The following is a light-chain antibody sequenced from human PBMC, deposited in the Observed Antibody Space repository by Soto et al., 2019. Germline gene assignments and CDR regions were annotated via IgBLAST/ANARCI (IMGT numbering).Light chain of an antibody. CDR1: SSDVGGYRY. V-gene: IGLV2-14*01. Sequence: QSVLTQTASVSGSPGQSITISRTGTSSDVGGYRYVTWYQQHPGKVPKLIIYDVSNRPSGISDRFSGSKSANTASLTISGLQAEDEANYYCSSYTSTSAYVVLGGGTKVTVL. CDR3: SSYTSTSAYVV. CDR2: DVS. J-gene: IGLJ2*01.